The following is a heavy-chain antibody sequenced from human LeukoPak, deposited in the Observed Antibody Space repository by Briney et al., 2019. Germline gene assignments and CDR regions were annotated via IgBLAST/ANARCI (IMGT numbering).Heavy chain of an antibody. CDR1: GFTFSNSY. D-gene: IGHD3-10*01. J-gene: IGHJ4*02. Sequence: GGSLRLSCAASGFTFSNSYMRWVRQAPGKGLEWVSVIYSGGSTYYADSVKGRFTSSRDNSKNTLYLQMNSLRAEDTAVYYCAGGGFSAQVDYWGQGTLVTVSS. CDR2: IYSGGST. CDR3: AGGGFSAQVDY. V-gene: IGHV3-53*01.